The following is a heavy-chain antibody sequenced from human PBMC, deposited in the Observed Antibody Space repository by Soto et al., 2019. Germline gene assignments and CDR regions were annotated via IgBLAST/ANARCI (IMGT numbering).Heavy chain of an antibody. Sequence: QITLNESGPTLVKPTQTLTLTCTFSGFSLSTRGVGVGWIRQPPGKALEWLALLYWDDDERYSPSLISRLSITKDTSKNQVFLTMTNVDPVDTATYYCAHRPRGFTYFFDYRGQGTLVTVSS. J-gene: IGHJ4*02. V-gene: IGHV2-5*02. CDR1: GFSLSTRGVG. CDR3: AHRPRGFTYFFDY. CDR2: LYWDDDE.